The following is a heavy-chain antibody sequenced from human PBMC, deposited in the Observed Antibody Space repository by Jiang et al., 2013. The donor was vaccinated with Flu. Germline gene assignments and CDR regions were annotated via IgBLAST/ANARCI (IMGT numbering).Heavy chain of an antibody. CDR1: GFTFSSYS. J-gene: IGHJ4*02. D-gene: IGHD3-10*01. CDR2: ISSSSYI. V-gene: IGHV3-21*01. Sequence: LRLSCAASGFTFSSYSMNWVRQAPGKGLEWVSSISSSSYIYYADSVKGRFTISRDNAKNSLYLQMNSLRAEDTAVYYCAREGRGRGPFDYWGQGTLVTVSS. CDR3: AREGRGRGPFDY.